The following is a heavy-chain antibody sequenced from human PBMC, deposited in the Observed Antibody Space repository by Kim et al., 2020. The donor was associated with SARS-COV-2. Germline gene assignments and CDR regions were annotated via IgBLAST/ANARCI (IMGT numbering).Heavy chain of an antibody. CDR1: GGSISSYY. Sequence: SETLSLTCTVSGGSISSYYWNWIRQPPGKGLEWIGYVYHSGSTNYNPSLKSRVTISVDTSKNQFSLKLSSVTAGDTAVYYCARVNDYSRGHFSDYLGQGT. J-gene: IGHJ4*02. D-gene: IGHD5-12*01. V-gene: IGHV4-59*01. CDR2: VYHSGST. CDR3: ARVNDYSRGHFSDY.